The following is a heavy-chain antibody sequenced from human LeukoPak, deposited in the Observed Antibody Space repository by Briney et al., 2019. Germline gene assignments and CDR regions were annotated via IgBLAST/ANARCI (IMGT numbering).Heavy chain of an antibody. V-gene: IGHV1-2*02. CDR3: ASVATVGNYYYMDV. J-gene: IGHJ6*03. CDR1: GYTFTGYY. Sequence: ASVKVSCKASGYTFTGYYMHWVRQAPGQGLEWMGWINPNSGGTNYAQKFQGRVTMTRDTSISTAYMELSRLRSDDTAVYYCASVATVGNYYYMDVWGKGTTVTVSS. CDR2: INPNSGGT. D-gene: IGHD4-23*01.